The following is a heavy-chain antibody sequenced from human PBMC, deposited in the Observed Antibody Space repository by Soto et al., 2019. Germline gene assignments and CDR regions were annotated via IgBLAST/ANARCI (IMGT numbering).Heavy chain of an antibody. V-gene: IGHV3-23*01. CDR3: AKDVPNSVGYYYYGMDV. J-gene: IGHJ6*02. Sequence: EVQLLESGGGLVQPGGSLRLSCAASGFTFSSYAMSWARQAPGKGLEWVSAISGSGGSTYYADSVKGRFTISRDNSKNTLYLQMNSLRAEDTAVYYCAKDVPNSVGYYYYGMDVWGQGTTVTVSS. D-gene: IGHD1-26*01. CDR1: GFTFSSYA. CDR2: ISGSGGST.